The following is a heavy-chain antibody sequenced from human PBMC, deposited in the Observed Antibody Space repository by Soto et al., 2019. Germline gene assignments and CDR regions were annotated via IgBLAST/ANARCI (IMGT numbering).Heavy chain of an antibody. V-gene: IGHV4-31*03. CDR1: GGSISSGGYY. CDR2: IYYSGST. Sequence: PSETLSLTCTVSGGSISSGGYYWSWIRQHPGKGLEWIGYIYYSGSTYYNPSLKSRVTISVDTSKNQFSLKLSSVTAADTAVYYCASGYCSGGSCYSGVYYYGMDVWGQGTTVTVSS. CDR3: ASGYCSGGSCYSGVYYYGMDV. J-gene: IGHJ6*02. D-gene: IGHD2-15*01.